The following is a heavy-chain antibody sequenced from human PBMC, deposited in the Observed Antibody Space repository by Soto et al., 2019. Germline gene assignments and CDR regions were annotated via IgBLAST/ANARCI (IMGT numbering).Heavy chain of an antibody. CDR1: ESSFPKYP. J-gene: IGHJ5*01. D-gene: IGHD4-4*01. CDR3: VRGGYSSSWESLDS. Sequence: TGGSLRLSCAASESSFPKYPMHWVRQTPDKGLEWLAVISHDGVTKNSADSVKGRFSVSRDNSRNRLYLEMNSLRTEDTAMYYCVRGGYSSSWESLDSWGQGTLVTVSS. V-gene: IGHV3-30-3*01. CDR2: ISHDGVTK.